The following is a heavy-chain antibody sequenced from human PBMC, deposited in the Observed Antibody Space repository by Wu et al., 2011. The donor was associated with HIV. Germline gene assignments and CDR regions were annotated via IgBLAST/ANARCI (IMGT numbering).Heavy chain of an antibody. J-gene: IGHJ4*02. CDR1: GGSFSSYV. CDR2: VIPMFPTA. Sequence: QVQLVQSGAEVKKPGSSVKVSCKASGGSFSSYVINWVRQAPGQGPEWMGGVIPMFPTANYAQKFQGRVTITADKSTSTAYMELSSLRSEDTAMYYCARDFGGDGDSWGQGTLVTVSS. CDR3: ARDFGGDGDS. D-gene: IGHD2-21*01. V-gene: IGHV1-69*14.